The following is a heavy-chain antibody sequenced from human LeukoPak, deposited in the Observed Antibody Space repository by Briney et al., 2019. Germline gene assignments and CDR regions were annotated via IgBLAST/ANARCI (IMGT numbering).Heavy chain of an antibody. D-gene: IGHD6-6*01. J-gene: IGHJ4*02. CDR3: ARARSGPARDYFDS. CDR2: IYVTGST. CDR1: GASVGSGGHY. V-gene: IGHV4-61*09. Sequence: PSETLSLTCTVSGASVGSGGHYWSWIRQPAGKGLEWLGHIYVTGSTNYNPSLNSRVSISIDTSNNQFFVQLTSVTAADTAVYFCARARSGPARDYFDSWGQGILVTVSS.